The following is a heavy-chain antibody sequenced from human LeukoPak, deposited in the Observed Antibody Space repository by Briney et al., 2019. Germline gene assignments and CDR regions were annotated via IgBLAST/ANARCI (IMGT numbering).Heavy chain of an antibody. V-gene: IGHV4-39*07. J-gene: IGHJ4*02. CDR2: INHSGST. D-gene: IGHD4-11*01. Sequence: PSETLSLTCTVSGGSISSGGYYWSWIRQPPGKGLEWIGEINHSGSTNYNPSLKSRVTISVDTSKNQFSLKLSSVTAADTAVYYCARRRSNYFDYWGQGTLVTVSS. CDR1: GGSISSGGYY. CDR3: ARRRSNYFDY.